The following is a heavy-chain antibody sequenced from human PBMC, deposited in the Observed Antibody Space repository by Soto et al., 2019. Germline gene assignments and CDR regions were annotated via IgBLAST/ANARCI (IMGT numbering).Heavy chain of an antibody. CDR1: GYNFTTYG. D-gene: IGHD6-19*01. CDR3: ARYQPYSTGYYYFDH. V-gene: IGHV1-18*01. CDR2: ISGHNGHT. Sequence: QVQLVQSGAEVKKPGASVKVSCKTSGYNFTTYGVSWVRQAPGQGLEWMGWISGHNGHTNYAQPFQGRVTMTTDTSKTTAYMELRSLRSDDTAVYYCARYQPYSTGYYYFDHWGQGTLAIVTS. J-gene: IGHJ4*02.